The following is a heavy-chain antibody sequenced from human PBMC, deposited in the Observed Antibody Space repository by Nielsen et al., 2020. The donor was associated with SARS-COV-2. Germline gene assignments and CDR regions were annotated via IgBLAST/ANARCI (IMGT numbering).Heavy chain of an antibody. CDR1: GFTFGDYA. D-gene: IGHD1-14*01. J-gene: IGHJ5*02. V-gene: IGHV3-7*01. CDR3: ARDTGGRIDP. CDR2: IKQDGSEK. Sequence: GGSLRLSCTASGFTFGDYAMGWFRQAPGKGLEWVANIKQDGSEKYYVDSVKGRFTISRDNSKNTLYLQMNSLRAEDTAVYYCARDTGGRIDPWGQGTLVTVSS.